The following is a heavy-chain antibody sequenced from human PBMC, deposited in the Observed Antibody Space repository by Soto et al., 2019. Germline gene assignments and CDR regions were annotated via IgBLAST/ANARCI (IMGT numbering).Heavy chain of an antibody. CDR1: GISIRSYY. D-gene: IGHD3-16*01. CDR3: ASLPTMTTSGS. J-gene: IGHJ5*02. CDR2: IYYNGGS. Sequence: SDALSLTCIISGISIRSYYWGWIRQPPGMGLEWIGYIYYNGGSYYNASLKSRVTISIDASRNQFSLKLNSVTAADTAVYSCASLPTMTTSGSWGQG. V-gene: IGHV4-59*08.